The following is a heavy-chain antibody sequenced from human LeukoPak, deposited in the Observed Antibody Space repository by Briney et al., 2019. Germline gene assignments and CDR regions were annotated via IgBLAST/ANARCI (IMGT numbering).Heavy chain of an antibody. J-gene: IGHJ4*02. D-gene: IGHD1-26*01. CDR3: ARDRHSENYYLDS. V-gene: IGHV1-2*04. CDR2: INPNSGGT. Sequence: ASVKVSCKASGYTFTGYYMHWVRQAPGQGLEWMGWINPNSGGTNYAQKFQGWVTMTRDTSISTAYMELSRLRTNDTAVYYCARDRHSENYYLDSWGQGTLVTVSS. CDR1: GYTFTGYY.